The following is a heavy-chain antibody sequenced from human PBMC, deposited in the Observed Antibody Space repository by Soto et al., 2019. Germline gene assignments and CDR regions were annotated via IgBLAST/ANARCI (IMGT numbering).Heavy chain of an antibody. J-gene: IGHJ5*02. V-gene: IGHV3-11*01. CDR2: ISSSGSTI. CDR1: GFTFSDYY. Sequence: PGGSLRLSCSASGFTFSDYYMSWIRQAPGKGLEWVSYISSSGSTIYYADSVKGRFTISRDNAKNSLYLQMNSLRAEDTAVYYCARVPGGLRRLEDNWFDPWGQGTLVTVSS. D-gene: IGHD3-16*01. CDR3: ARVPGGLRRLEDNWFDP.